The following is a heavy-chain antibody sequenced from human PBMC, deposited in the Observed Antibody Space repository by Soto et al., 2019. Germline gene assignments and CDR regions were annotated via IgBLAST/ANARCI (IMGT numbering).Heavy chain of an antibody. J-gene: IGHJ4*02. D-gene: IGHD2-21*02. Sequence: QVQLVQSGAEVKKPGASVKVSCKASGDTFTDYYIHWVRQAPGQGLEWMGTVNPSGGPTTTAQHSLTTTTITRDPSTTTLSLELTSLPSEATAVYYCARAGHVVVVTAALDYWGQGTLVTVSS. V-gene: IGHV1-46*01. CDR3: ARAGHVVVVTAALDY. CDR1: GDTFTDYY. CDR2: VNPSGGPT.